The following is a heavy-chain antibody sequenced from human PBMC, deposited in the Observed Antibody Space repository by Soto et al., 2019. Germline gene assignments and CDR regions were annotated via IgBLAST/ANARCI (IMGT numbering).Heavy chain of an antibody. J-gene: IGHJ4*02. V-gene: IGHV3-21*01. CDR1: GFTFSSYS. CDR3: ARGGYYASSGYPPDY. D-gene: IGHD3-22*01. Sequence: GGSLRLSCAASGFTFSSYSMNWVRQAPGKGLEWVSSISSSSSYIYYADSVKGRFTISRDNAKNSLYLQMNSLRAEDTAVYYCARGGYYASSGYPPDYWGQGTLVTVPS. CDR2: ISSSSSYI.